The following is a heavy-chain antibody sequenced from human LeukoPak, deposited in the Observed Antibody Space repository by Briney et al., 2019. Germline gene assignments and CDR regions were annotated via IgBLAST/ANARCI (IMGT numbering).Heavy chain of an antibody. CDR2: ISYDGSNK. Sequence: PGGSLRLSCAASGFTFSSYAMHWVRQAPGKGLEWVAVISYDGSNKYYADSVKGRFTISRNNSKNTLYLQMNSLRAEDTAVYYCARGGGNCLDYWGQGTLVAVSS. J-gene: IGHJ4*02. CDR3: ARGGGNCLDY. D-gene: IGHD3-16*01. V-gene: IGHV3-30-3*01. CDR1: GFTFSSYA.